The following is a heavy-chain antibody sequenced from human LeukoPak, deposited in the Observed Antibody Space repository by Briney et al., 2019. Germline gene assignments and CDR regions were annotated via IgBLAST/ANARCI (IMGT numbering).Heavy chain of an antibody. CDR3: ARSKSSSSPNFDY. V-gene: IGHV3-15*07. CDR1: GFTFSNAW. CDR2: IKSKTDGGTT. D-gene: IGHD6-6*01. Sequence: GGSLRLSCAASGFTFSNAWMNWVRQAPGKGLEWVGRIKSKTDGGTTDYAAPVKGRFTISRDDSKNTLYLQMNSLRAEDTAVYYCARSKSSSSPNFDYWGQGTLVTVSS. J-gene: IGHJ4*02.